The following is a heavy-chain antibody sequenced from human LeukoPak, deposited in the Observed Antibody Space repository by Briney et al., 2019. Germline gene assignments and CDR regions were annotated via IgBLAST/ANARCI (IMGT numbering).Heavy chain of an antibody. CDR3: ARAGRSSSWYYYYYYMDV. J-gene: IGHJ6*03. CDR2: IYTSGST. CDR1: GGSISSNY. V-gene: IGHV4-4*07. Sequence: SETLSLTCTVSGGSISSNYWYWIRQPAGKGLEWIGRIYTSGSTNYNPSLKSRVTMSADTSKNQFSLKLSSVTAADTAVYYCARAGRSSSWYYYYYYMDVWGKGTTVTVSS. D-gene: IGHD6-13*01.